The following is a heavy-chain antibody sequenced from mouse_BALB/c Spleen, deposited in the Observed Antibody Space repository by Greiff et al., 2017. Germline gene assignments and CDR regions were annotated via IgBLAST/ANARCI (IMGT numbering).Heavy chain of an antibody. V-gene: IGHV1-5*01. CDR3: TRSYYGSTSFDY. Sequence: VQLKQSGTVLARPGASVKMSCKASGYTFTSYWMHWVKQRPGQGLEWIGAIYPGNSDTSYNQKFKGKAKLTAVTSTSTAYMELSSLTNEDSAVYYCTRSYYGSTSFDYWGQGTTLTVSS. D-gene: IGHD1-1*01. J-gene: IGHJ2*01. CDR2: IYPGNSDT. CDR1: GYTFTSYW.